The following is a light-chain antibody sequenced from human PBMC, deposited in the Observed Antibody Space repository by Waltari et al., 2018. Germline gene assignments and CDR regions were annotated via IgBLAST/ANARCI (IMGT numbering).Light chain of an antibody. CDR1: QSVRNN. CDR3: QQYNNWPPWT. Sequence: EIVMTQSPATLSVSPGESATLPCRASQSVRNNLVWYQQEPGQAPRLLIYGASTRVTGIPARFSGSGSGTEFTLTISSLQSEDFAVYYCQQYNNWPPWTFGQGTKVEIK. V-gene: IGKV3-15*01. CDR2: GAS. J-gene: IGKJ1*01.